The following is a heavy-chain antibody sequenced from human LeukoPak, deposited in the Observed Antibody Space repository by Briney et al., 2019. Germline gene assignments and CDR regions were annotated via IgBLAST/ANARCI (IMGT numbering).Heavy chain of an antibody. D-gene: IGHD6-19*01. Sequence: SETLSLTCAVYGGSFSGYYWSWIRQPPGKGLEWIGETNHSGSTNYNPSLKSRVTISVDTSKNQFSLKLSSVTAADTAVYYCARSGWYDYWGQGTLVTVSS. CDR3: ARSGWYDY. J-gene: IGHJ4*02. CDR1: GGSFSGYY. CDR2: TNHSGST. V-gene: IGHV4-34*01.